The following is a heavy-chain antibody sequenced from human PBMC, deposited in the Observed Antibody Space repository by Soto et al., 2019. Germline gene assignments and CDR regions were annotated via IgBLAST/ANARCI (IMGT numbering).Heavy chain of an antibody. Sequence: GESLKISCNGSGFIFTSYWISWVRQMPGKGLEWMGRIDPSDSYTNYSPSFQGHVTISADKSISTAYLQWSSLKASDTAMYYCARLDSPRIFLVKWGQGTLVTVSS. CDR3: ARLDSPRIFLVK. CDR1: GFIFTSYW. J-gene: IGHJ4*02. CDR2: IDPSDSYT. D-gene: IGHD2-15*01. V-gene: IGHV5-10-1*01.